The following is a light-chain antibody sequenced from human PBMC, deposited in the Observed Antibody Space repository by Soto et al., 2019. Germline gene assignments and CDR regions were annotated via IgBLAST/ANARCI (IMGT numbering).Light chain of an antibody. CDR3: QHRHNWPWT. CDR2: GAS. CDR1: QSVSSSY. J-gene: IGKJ1*01. Sequence: EIVVTQYTGTRAFSPGRRSARGCRASQSVSSSYLAWYQQKPGQAPRLXIYGASSRAAGIPARFSGSGSGTDFTLTISSLEPEDFAVYYCQHRHNWPWTLGQGTKVDIK. V-gene: IGKV3D-20*02.